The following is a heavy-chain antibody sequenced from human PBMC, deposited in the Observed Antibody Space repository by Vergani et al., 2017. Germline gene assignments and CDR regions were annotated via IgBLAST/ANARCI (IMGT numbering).Heavy chain of an antibody. V-gene: IGHV1-69*04. D-gene: IGHD5-18*01. CDR2: IIPILGIA. CDR1: GYTFTSYA. CDR3: ARNGGGTATSLDY. Sequence: QVQLVQSGAEVKKPGASVKVSCKASGYTFTSYAMHWVRQAPGQRLEWMGRIIPILGIANYAQKFQGRVTITADKSTSTAYMELSSLRSEDTAVYYCARNGGGTATSLDYWGQGTLVTVSS. J-gene: IGHJ4*02.